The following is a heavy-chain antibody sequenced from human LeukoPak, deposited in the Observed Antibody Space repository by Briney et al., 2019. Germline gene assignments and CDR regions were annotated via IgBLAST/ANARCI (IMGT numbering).Heavy chain of an antibody. CDR3: ARTQRDCSGGSCLPYYFDY. CDR1: GGSISSSSYY. Sequence: SETLSLTCTVSGGSISSSSYYWNWIRQPPGMGLEWIGTIYYSGSTYYNPSLKSRVTISVDTSMHQFSLKLNSITAADTAVYYCARTQRDCSGGSCLPYYFDYWGQGTLVTVSS. J-gene: IGHJ4*02. V-gene: IGHV4-39*07. CDR2: IYYSGST. D-gene: IGHD2-15*01.